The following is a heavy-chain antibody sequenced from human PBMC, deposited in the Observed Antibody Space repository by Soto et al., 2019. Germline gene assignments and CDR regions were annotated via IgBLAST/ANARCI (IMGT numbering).Heavy chain of an antibody. D-gene: IGHD2-2*01. CDR3: ARGISTTRYYYYYGMDV. CDR2: FDPEDGET. J-gene: IGHJ6*02. V-gene: IGHV1-24*01. CDR1: GYTLTELS. Sequence: ASVKVSCKVSGYTLTELSMHWVRQAPGKGLEWMGGFDPEDGETIYAQKFQGRVTMTEDTSTDTAYMELSSLRSEDTAVYYCARGISTTRYYYYYGMDVWGQGTTVTVSS.